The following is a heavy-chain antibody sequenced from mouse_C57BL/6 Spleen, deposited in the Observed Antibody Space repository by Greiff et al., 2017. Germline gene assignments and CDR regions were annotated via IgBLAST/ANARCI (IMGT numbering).Heavy chain of an antibody. CDR2: INPSSGYT. CDR1: GYTFTSYT. V-gene: IGHV1-4*01. D-gene: IGHD1-1*01. Sequence: QVQLKESGAELARPGASVKMSCKASGYTFTSYTMHWVKQRPGQGLEWIGYINPSSGYTKYNQKFKDKATLTADKSSSTAYMQLSSLTSEDSAVYYCAIDDYGSTPDYWGQGTTLTVSA. CDR3: AIDDYGSTPDY. J-gene: IGHJ2*01.